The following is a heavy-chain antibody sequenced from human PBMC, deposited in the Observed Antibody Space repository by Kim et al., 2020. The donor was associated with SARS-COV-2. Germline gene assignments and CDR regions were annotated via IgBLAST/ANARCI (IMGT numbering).Heavy chain of an antibody. V-gene: IGHV1-18*01. CDR3: ARAVPVDTAMMGY. J-gene: IGHJ4*02. D-gene: IGHD5-18*01. Sequence: YARKLQGRVTMTTDTSTSTAYMELRSLRSDDTAVYYCARAVPVDTAMMGYWGQGTLVTVSS.